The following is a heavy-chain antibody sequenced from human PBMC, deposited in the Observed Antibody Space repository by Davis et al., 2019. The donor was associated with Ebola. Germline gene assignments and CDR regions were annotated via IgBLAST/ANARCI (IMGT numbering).Heavy chain of an antibody. CDR3: AKDTDFGAGGDYYGMDV. Sequence: PGGSLRLSCAASGFTFDDYAMHWVRQAPGKGLEWVSGISWNSGSIGYADSVKGRFTISRDNAKNSLYLQMNSLRAEDTALYYCAKDTDFGAGGDYYGMDVWGQGTTVTVSS. D-gene: IGHD3-3*01. CDR1: GFTFDDYA. V-gene: IGHV3-9*01. J-gene: IGHJ6*02. CDR2: ISWNSGSI.